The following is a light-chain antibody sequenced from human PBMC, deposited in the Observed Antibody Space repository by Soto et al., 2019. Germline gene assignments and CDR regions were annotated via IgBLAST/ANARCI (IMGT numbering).Light chain of an antibody. J-gene: IGKJ2*01. CDR1: QGISSW. CDR2: AAS. CDR3: HKANSSPPHT. V-gene: IGKV1-12*01. Sequence: DIQMTQSPSSVSASVGDRVTITCRASQGISSWLAWYQQKPGKAPKLLIYAASSLQSGVPSRFSGGESGTDFPLPFSGRQPEDFATYYCHKANSSPPHTFGQGTKLEIK.